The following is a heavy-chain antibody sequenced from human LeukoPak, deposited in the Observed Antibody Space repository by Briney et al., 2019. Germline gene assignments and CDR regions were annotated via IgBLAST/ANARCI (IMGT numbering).Heavy chain of an antibody. Sequence: PGGSLRLSCAASGFTFSSYAMSWVRQAPGKGLEWVSAISGSGGSTYYADCVKGRFTISRDNSKNTLYLQMNSLRAEDTAVYYCAKGARTVVPAAMRPDYYYMDVWGKGTTVTVSS. V-gene: IGHV3-23*01. CDR2: ISGSGGST. J-gene: IGHJ6*03. CDR3: AKGARTVVPAAMRPDYYYMDV. CDR1: GFTFSSYA. D-gene: IGHD2-2*01.